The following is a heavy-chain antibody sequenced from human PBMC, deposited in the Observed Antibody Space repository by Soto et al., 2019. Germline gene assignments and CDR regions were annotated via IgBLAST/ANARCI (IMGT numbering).Heavy chain of an antibody. CDR2: ISDSGGST. D-gene: IGHD3-22*01. CDR1: GFTFSSYW. CDR3: AKPISGYYAPSDH. V-gene: IGHV3-23*01. J-gene: IGHJ4*02. Sequence: GGSLRLSCAASGFTFSSYWMHWVRQAPGKGLEWVSVISDSGGSTYYADSVRGRFTISRDNSKSTLFLQMNSLRGDDTAIYYCAKPISGYYAPSDHWGQGTQVTVSS.